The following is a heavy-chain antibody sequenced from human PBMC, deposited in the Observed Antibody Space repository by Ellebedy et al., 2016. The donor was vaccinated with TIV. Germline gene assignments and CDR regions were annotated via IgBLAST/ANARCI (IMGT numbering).Heavy chain of an antibody. CDR2: INAGNGNT. J-gene: IGHJ4*02. CDR1: GYTFTSYA. V-gene: IGHV1-3*01. CDR3: ARDQLRCGGDCYSAPRYYFDY. Sequence: AASVKVSCKASGYTFTSYAIHWVRQAPGQRLEWMGWINAGNGNTKYSQKFQGRVTITSDTSASTAYMELSSLRSEDTAVYYCARDQLRCGGDCYSAPRYYFDYWGQGTLVTVSS. D-gene: IGHD2-21*02.